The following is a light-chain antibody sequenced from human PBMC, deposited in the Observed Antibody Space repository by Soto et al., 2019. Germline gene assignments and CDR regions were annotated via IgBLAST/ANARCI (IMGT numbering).Light chain of an antibody. J-gene: IGKJ1*01. CDR2: GAS. Sequence: EIVMTQSPVTLSVSPGERVTLSCRASQSVRTNLAWYQQKPGQAPRLLIYGASARATGIPARISGNGSGTDFSLTISSLQSEDFATYYCLQHNSYPLTFGQGTKVEIK. CDR1: QSVRTN. V-gene: IGKV3-15*01. CDR3: LQHNSYPLT.